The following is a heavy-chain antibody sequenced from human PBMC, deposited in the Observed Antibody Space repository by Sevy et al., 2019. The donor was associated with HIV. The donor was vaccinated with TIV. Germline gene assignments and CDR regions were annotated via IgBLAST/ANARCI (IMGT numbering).Heavy chain of an antibody. V-gene: IGHV5-51*01. J-gene: IGHJ4*02. CDR2: IYPDDSET. CDR1: GYSFTSHW. Sequence: GESLKISCEGSGYSFTSHWIGWVRHMPGKGLEWMGIIYPDDSETRYSPSFQGQVTFSADKSISTAYLQWSSLKASDTAMYYCATSRSGYFESSGYYIYWGQGTMVTVSS. D-gene: IGHD3-22*01. CDR3: ATSRSGYFESSGYYIY.